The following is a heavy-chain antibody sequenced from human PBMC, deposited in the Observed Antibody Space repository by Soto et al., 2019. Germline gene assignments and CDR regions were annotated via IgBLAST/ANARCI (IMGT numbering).Heavy chain of an antibody. J-gene: IGHJ1*01. D-gene: IGHD3-3*01. CDR2: ISRDARGE. CDR3: AKEENQIYDVDH. V-gene: IGHV3-30*18. CDR1: GFNFANFG. Sequence: QVQLVESGGGVVQPGGSLTISCVGSGFNFANFGIQWLRQAPGKGLEWVAIISRDARGEHFADSVKGRFAISKDKSKNTVYLQMTGLRPDDTAVYHCAKEENQIYDVDHWCQGTLVTVST.